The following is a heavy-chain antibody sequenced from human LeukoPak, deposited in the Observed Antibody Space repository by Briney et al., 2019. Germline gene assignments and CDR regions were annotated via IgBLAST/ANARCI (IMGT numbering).Heavy chain of an antibody. CDR1: GGSITSSSYY. CDR2: IYCSGST. D-gene: IGHD1-26*01. J-gene: IGHJ6*03. CDR3: ARHGADAYYNYYMDV. V-gene: IGHV4-39*01. Sequence: SETLSLTCIVSGGSITSSSYYWGWIRQPPGKGLEWIGSIYCSGSTYYNPSLKSRVTISIDTSKNQFSLKLSSLTAADTAVYYCARHGADAYYNYYMDVWGKGTTVTVSS.